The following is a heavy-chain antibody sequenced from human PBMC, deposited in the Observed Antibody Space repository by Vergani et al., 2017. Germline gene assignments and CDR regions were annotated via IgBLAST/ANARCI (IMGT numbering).Heavy chain of an antibody. Sequence: EVQLVESGGGLVKPGGSLRLSCAASGFTFSSHSMNWVRQAPGKGLEWVSSISSSSSYIYYADSVKGRFTISRDNAKNSLYLQMNSLRAEDTAIYYCAKGGWNYWFDSWGQGTLVIVS. V-gene: IGHV3-21*04. D-gene: IGHD1-1*01. CDR3: AKGGWNYWFDS. CDR2: ISSSSSYI. J-gene: IGHJ5*01. CDR1: GFTFSSHS.